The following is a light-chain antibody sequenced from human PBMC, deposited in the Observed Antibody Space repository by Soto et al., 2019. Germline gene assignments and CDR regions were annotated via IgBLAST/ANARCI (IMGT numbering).Light chain of an antibody. CDR3: QHYKMYSPWT. J-gene: IGKJ1*01. CDR2: DVS. Sequence: DIQMTQSPSTVSAYVGDSVTITCRASQSITTWLAWYQQRPGKAPKLLIYDVSSLQSGVPSRFSVSGSVTEFTLTISSLQPDDFATYYCQHYKMYSPWTFGQGTKVEIK. V-gene: IGKV1-5*01. CDR1: QSITTW.